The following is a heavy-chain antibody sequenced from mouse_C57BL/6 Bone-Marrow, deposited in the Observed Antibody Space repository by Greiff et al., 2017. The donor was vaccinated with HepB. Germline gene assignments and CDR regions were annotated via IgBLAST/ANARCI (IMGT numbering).Heavy chain of an antibody. CDR3: ARRPITTVVATGAMDY. J-gene: IGHJ4*01. V-gene: IGHV1-9*01. CDR2: IVPGSGST. D-gene: IGHD1-1*01. CDR1: GYTFTGYW. Sequence: VQLQQSGAELMKPGASVKLSCKATGYTFTGYWIEWVKQRPGNGLEWIGEIVPGSGSTNYNEKFKGKATFTADTSSNTAYMQLSSLTTEDSAIYYCARRPITTVVATGAMDYWGQGTSVTVSS.